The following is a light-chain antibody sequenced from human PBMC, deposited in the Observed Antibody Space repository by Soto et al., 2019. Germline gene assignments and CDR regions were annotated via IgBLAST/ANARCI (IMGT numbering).Light chain of an antibody. CDR3: QSYDSSLSGSV. CDR2: GNS. Sequence: QSVLTQPPSVSGAPGQRVTISCTGSSSNIGAGYDVHWYQQLPGTAPKLLIYGNSNRPSGVPDRFSGSKSGTSASLAITGLQAEDEADYYCQSYDSSLSGSVFGGGTKVNVL. J-gene: IGLJ2*01. CDR1: SSNIGAGYD. V-gene: IGLV1-40*01.